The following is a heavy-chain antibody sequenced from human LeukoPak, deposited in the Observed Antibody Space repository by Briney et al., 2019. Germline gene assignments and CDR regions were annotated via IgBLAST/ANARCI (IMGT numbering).Heavy chain of an antibody. CDR3: AKDMVRAARPNYFYYYYMDV. CDR1: GFTLDDYT. V-gene: IGHV3-43*01. D-gene: IGHD3-10*01. J-gene: IGHJ6*03. Sequence: GGSLRLSCAGSGFTLDDYTMHWVRQAPGKGLEWVSLISWDGGSTYYADSVKGRFTISRDNSKNSLYLQMNSLRTEDTALYYCAKDMVRAARPNYFYYYYMDVWGKGTTVTISS. CDR2: ISWDGGST.